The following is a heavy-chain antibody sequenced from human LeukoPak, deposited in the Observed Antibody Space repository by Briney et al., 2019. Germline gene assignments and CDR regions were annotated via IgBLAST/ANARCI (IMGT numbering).Heavy chain of an antibody. CDR2: INGDGGSR. D-gene: IGHD3-22*01. CDR3: ARNHDYDSSGYHA. V-gene: IGHV3-20*04. J-gene: IGHJ5*02. CDR1: GFTFDDYG. Sequence: GGSLRLSCAASGFTFDDYGMAWVRQAPGKGLEWVSGINGDGGSRGYADSVKGRLTISRDNAKNSLYLQMNSLRVEDTALYYCARNHDYDSSGYHAWGQGTLVTVAS.